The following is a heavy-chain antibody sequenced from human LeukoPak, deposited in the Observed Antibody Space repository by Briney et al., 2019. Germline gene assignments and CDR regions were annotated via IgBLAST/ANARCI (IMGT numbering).Heavy chain of an antibody. CDR2: IYCSGST. J-gene: IGHJ5*02. V-gene: IGHV4-30-4*01. D-gene: IGHD6-13*01. CDR3: ARVNLYSSSWRASNWFDP. CDR1: GGSISSDDYY. Sequence: SETLSLTCTVSGGSISSDDYYWSWIRQPPGKGLEWIGYIYCSGSTYYNPSLKSRVTISVDTSKNQFSLKLSSVTAADTAVYYCARVNLYSSSWRASNWFDPWGQGTLVTVSS.